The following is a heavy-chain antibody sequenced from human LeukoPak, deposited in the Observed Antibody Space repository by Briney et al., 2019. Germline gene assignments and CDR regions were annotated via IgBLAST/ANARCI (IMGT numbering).Heavy chain of an antibody. D-gene: IGHD2-15*01. V-gene: IGHV1-46*01. CDR2: IDPSGGST. CDR1: GYTFTNYY. CDR3: ALAARYYYGMDV. J-gene: IGHJ6*02. Sequence: GASVKVSCKASGYTFTNYYMHWVRQAPGQGLEWMGIIDPSGGSTSNAQRFQGRVTMTRDTSTSTVYMELSSLRSEDTAVYYCALAARYYYGMDVWGQGTTVTVSS.